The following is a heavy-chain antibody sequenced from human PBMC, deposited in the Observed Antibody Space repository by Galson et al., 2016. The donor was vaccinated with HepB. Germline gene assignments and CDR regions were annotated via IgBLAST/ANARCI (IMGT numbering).Heavy chain of an antibody. J-gene: IGHJ4*02. Sequence: SGAEVKKPGESLKISCKGSGYSFTSYWIGWVRQVPGKGPELMGIIYPADFDVKYGPSFQGQVTISADRSINTAYLQWASLKASDTAMYYCARSPVWFGQLGGYFDLWGQGTLVTVSS. CDR2: IYPADFDV. D-gene: IGHD3-10*01. CDR1: GYSFTSYW. CDR3: ARSPVWFGQLGGYFDL. V-gene: IGHV5-51*01.